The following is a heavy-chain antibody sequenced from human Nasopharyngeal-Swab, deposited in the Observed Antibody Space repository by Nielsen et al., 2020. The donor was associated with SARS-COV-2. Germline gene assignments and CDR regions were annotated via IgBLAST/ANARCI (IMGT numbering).Heavy chain of an antibody. J-gene: IGHJ6*02. CDR3: ARKTGSGSYFGMDV. V-gene: IGHV4-34*01. D-gene: IGHD3-10*01. Sequence: WIRQPPGKGLEWIGEINYSGSTNYNPSLNSRLTISIDRSKNQFSLKLRSVTAADTSVYYCARKTGSGSYFGMDVWGQGTTVTVSS. CDR2: INYSGST.